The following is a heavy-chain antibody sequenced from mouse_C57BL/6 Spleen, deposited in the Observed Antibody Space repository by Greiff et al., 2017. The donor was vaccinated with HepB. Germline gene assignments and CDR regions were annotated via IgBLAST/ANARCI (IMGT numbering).Heavy chain of an antibody. CDR2: INYDGSST. J-gene: IGHJ1*03. CDR3: ARRGNWYFDV. Sequence: EVQVVESEGGLVQPGSSMKLSCTASGFTFSDYYMAWVRQVPEKGLEWVANINYDGSSTYYLDSLKSRFIISRDNAKNILYLQMSSLKSEDTATYYCARRGNWYFDVWGTGTTVTVSS. V-gene: IGHV5-16*02. CDR1: GFTFSDYY.